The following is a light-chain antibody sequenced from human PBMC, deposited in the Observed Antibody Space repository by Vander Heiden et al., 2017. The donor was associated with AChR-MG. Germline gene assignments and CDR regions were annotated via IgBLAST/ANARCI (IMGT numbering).Light chain of an antibody. J-gene: IGKJ2*01. Sequence: EIVLTQSPATLSLSPGERATLSCRASQSVGSYLAWYQQKPGQAPRLLIYDASNRATGIPARFSGSGSGTDFTLTSSSLEPEDFAVYYWQQRSNWFTFGQRTKLDIK. CDR2: DAS. V-gene: IGKV3-11*01. CDR3: QQRSNWFT. CDR1: QSVGSY.